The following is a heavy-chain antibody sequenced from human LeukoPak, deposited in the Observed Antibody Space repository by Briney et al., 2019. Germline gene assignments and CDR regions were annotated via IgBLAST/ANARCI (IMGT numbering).Heavy chain of an antibody. CDR3: AAWRRPYYYDMDA. V-gene: IGHV1-24*01. Sequence: ASVKVSCKVSGYTLTELSMRWVRQAPGKGLEWMGGFGPEDGEIVYAQKFQDRLTMTEDTSTDTAYMELNNLRSEDTAVYYCAAWRRPYYYDMDAWGKGTTVTVSS. J-gene: IGHJ6*03. D-gene: IGHD1-1*01. CDR2: FGPEDGEI. CDR1: GYTLTELS.